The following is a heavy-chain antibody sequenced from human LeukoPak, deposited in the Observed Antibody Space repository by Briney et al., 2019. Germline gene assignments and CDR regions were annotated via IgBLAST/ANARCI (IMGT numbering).Heavy chain of an antibody. V-gene: IGHV3-64*04. CDR1: GFTFSSYA. Sequence: GGSLRLSCSASGFTFSSYAMHWVRQAPGKGLEYVSAISSNGGSTYYADSVKGRYSMSRDNSRNTLSLQMNSLRAEDTAVYYCARTTSGYDLAGMDVWGRGATVTVSS. J-gene: IGHJ6*02. D-gene: IGHD5-12*01. CDR2: ISSNGGST. CDR3: ARTTSGYDLAGMDV.